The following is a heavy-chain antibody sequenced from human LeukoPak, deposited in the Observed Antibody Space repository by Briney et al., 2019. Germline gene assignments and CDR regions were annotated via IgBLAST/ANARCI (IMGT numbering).Heavy chain of an antibody. CDR3: ARELSYYDSSGYYPFDY. D-gene: IGHD3-22*01. Sequence: GASVKVSCKASGGTFSSYAISWVRQAPGQGLEWMGWINPNSGGTNYAQKLQGRVTMTRDTPISTAYMELSRLRSDDTAVYYCARELSYYDSSGYYPFDYWGQGTLVTVSS. CDR2: INPNSGGT. CDR1: GGTFSSYA. J-gene: IGHJ4*02. V-gene: IGHV1-2*02.